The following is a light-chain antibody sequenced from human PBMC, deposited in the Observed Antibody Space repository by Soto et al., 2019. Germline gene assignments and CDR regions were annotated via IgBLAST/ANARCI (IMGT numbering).Light chain of an antibody. V-gene: IGLV2-14*01. CDR2: DVN. J-gene: IGLJ2*01. CDR1: SSDIGGYDY. Sequence: QSARTHPASVSGFPGQSLPLSCTGTSSDIGGYDYVSWYQRHPGKAPKLIIYDVNNRPSGVSNRFSGSKSGNTASLTISGLQAEDEADYYCTSDASGSSHVVFGGGTKLTL. CDR3: TSDASGSSHVV.